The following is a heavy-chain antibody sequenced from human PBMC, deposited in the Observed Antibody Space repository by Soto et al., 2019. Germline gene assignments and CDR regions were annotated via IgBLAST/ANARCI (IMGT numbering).Heavy chain of an antibody. V-gene: IGHV3-23*01. D-gene: IGHD2-21*02. CDR2: ISGSGGST. CDR1: GFTFSSYA. CDR3: AKDGAFVVVPTIFDY. J-gene: IGHJ4*02. Sequence: GGSLRLSCAASGFTFSSYAMSWVRQAPGKGLEWVSAISGSGGSTYYADSVKGRFTISRDNSKNTLYLQMNSLRAEDTAVYYCAKDGAFVVVPTIFDYWGPGTLVTVSS.